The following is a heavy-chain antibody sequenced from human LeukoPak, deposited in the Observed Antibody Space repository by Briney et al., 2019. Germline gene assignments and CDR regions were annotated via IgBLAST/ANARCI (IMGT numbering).Heavy chain of an antibody. CDR3: ASGWFGGFNYFDY. D-gene: IGHD3-10*01. V-gene: IGHV4-34*01. J-gene: IGHJ4*02. Sequence: SGTLSLTCAVYGGSFSGYYWSWIRQPPGKGLEWIGEINHSGSTNYNPSLKSRVTISVDTSKNQFSLKLSSVTAADTAVYYCASGWFGGFNYFDYWGKGTLVTVSS. CDR2: INHSGST. CDR1: GGSFSGYY.